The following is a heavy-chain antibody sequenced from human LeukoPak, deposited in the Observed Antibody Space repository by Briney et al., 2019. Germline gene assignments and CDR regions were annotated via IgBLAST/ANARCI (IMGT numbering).Heavy chain of an antibody. Sequence: GGSLRLSCAASGFTFSSYSMNWVRQAPGKGLEWVSSISSSSSYIYYADSVKGRFTISRDNAKNSLYLQMNSLRAEDTAVYYCAREYYDFWSGYYSPYGYFDYWGQGTLVTVSS. CDR1: GFTFSSYS. V-gene: IGHV3-21*01. CDR2: ISSSSSYI. CDR3: AREYYDFWSGYYSPYGYFDY. D-gene: IGHD3-3*01. J-gene: IGHJ4*02.